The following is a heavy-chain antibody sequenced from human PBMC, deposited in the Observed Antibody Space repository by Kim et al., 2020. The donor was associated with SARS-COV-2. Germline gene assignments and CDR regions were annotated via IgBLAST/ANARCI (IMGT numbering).Heavy chain of an antibody. CDR2: IIPILGIA. CDR1: GGTFSSYA. J-gene: IGHJ4*02. Sequence: SVKVSCKASGGTFSSYAISWVRQAPGQGLEWMGRIIPILGIANYAQKFQGRVTITADKSTSTAYMELSSLRSEDTAVYYCARWGSGGSYIGYYFDYWGQGTLVTVSS. D-gene: IGHD1-26*01. V-gene: IGHV1-69*04. CDR3: ARWGSGGSYIGYYFDY.